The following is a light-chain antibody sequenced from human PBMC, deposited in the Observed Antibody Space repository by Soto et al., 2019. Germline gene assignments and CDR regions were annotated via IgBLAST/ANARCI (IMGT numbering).Light chain of an antibody. CDR1: QSISSW. CDR3: QQYNSYSTLT. J-gene: IGKJ4*01. CDR2: DAS. V-gene: IGKV1-5*01. Sequence: DIQMTQSPSTLYASVGDRVTITCRASQSISSWLAWYQQKPGKAPKLLIYDASSLESGVPSRFSGSGSGTEITHTISSRQPDDFATYYCQQYNSYSTLTFGGGTKVEIK.